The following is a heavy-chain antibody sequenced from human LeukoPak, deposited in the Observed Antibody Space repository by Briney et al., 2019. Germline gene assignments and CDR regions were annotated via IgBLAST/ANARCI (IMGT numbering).Heavy chain of an antibody. D-gene: IGHD3-22*01. Sequence: GASVKVSCKASGYTFTSYGISWVRQAPGQGLERMGWISAYNGNTNYAQNLQGRVTMTTDTSTSTVYMELRSLTSDDTAVYYCGRDFMSMIPSAPGIWGQGTKVTVSS. CDR1: GYTFTSYG. CDR2: ISAYNGNT. V-gene: IGHV1-18*01. CDR3: GRDFMSMIPSAPGI. J-gene: IGHJ3*02.